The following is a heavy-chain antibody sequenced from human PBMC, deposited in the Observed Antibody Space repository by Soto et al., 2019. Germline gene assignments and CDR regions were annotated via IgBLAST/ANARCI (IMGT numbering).Heavy chain of an antibody. J-gene: IGHJ4*02. CDR3: ARLAVAGNFDY. Sequence: AASVKVSCKASGYTFSRHGIRWVRQAPGQGLEWMGWISAYNGNTNYAQKLQGRVTMTTDTSTSTAYMELRSLRSDDTAVYYCARLAVAGNFDYWGQGTLVTVSS. CDR2: ISAYNGNT. D-gene: IGHD6-19*01. V-gene: IGHV1-18*01. CDR1: GYTFSRHG.